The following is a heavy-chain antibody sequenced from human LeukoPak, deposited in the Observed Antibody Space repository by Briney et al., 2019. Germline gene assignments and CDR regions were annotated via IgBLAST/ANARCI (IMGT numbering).Heavy chain of an antibody. CDR2: IKKDGSEK. CDR1: GFTFSSYY. Sequence: GGSLRLSCAASGFTFSSYYMSWVRQAPGNGLEWVANIKKDGSEKYYVVSVKGRFTISRDNAKNSLYLQMNSLRAEDTAVYYCARDMYYYDSSGYPWGQGTLVTVSS. J-gene: IGHJ5*02. V-gene: IGHV3-7*01. CDR3: ARDMYYYDSSGYP. D-gene: IGHD3-22*01.